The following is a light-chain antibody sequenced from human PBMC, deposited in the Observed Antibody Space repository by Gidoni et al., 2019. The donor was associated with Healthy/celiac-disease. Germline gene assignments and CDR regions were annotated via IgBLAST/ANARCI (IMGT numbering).Light chain of an antibody. CDR3: QQSYSTPWT. CDR2: AAS. CDR1: QSISSY. Sequence: DLQMTQSPSSLSASVGDRVTITCRASQSISSYLNWYQPKPGKVPQLLIYAASSLQSGVPSRFSGSGSGTDVTLTISSLQPEDFATYYCQQSYSTPWTFGQGTKVEIK. V-gene: IGKV1-39*01. J-gene: IGKJ1*01.